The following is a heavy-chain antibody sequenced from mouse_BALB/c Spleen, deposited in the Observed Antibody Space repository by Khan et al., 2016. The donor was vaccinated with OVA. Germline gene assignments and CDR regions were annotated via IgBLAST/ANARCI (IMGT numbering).Heavy chain of an antibody. V-gene: IGHV2-2*02. CDR1: GFSLSSYG. J-gene: IGHJ3*01. CDR2: IWSGGRT. Sequence: QVQLKESGPGLVQPSQSLSITCTVSGFSLSSYGVHWVRQSPGTGLEWLGVIWSGGRTDFNTAFISRLSISKDNSKSQVLFKMNNLQINDSAIYYGSRGGLPFAYWGQGTLVTVSA. D-gene: IGHD2-13*01. CDR3: SRGGLPFAY.